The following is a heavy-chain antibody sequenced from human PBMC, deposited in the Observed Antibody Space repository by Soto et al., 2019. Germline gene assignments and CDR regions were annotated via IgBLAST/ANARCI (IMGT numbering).Heavy chain of an antibody. D-gene: IGHD1-20*01. Sequence: EVPLVESGGGLVKPGGSLRLSCAASGFTFSSYSMNWVRQAPGKGLEWVSSISSSSSYIYYADSVKGRFTISRDNAKNSLYLQMNSLRAEDTAVYYCARDGITGTPWYYYYGMDVWGQGTTVTVSS. CDR1: GFTFSSYS. J-gene: IGHJ6*02. V-gene: IGHV3-21*01. CDR3: ARDGITGTPWYYYYGMDV. CDR2: ISSSSSYI.